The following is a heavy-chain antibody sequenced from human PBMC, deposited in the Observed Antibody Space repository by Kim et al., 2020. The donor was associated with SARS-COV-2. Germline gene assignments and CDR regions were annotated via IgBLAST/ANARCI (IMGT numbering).Heavy chain of an antibody. D-gene: IGHD2-8*01. J-gene: IGHJ4*02. CDR3: AKDPNIMVYAIEGFDY. CDR1: GFTFSSYA. CDR2: ISGSGGST. V-gene: IGHV3-23*01. Sequence: GGSLRLSCAASGFTFSSYAMSWVRQAPGKGLEWVSAISGSGGSTYYADSVKGRFTISRDNSKNTLYLQMNSLRAEDTAVYYCAKDPNIMVYAIEGFDYWGQGTLVTVSS.